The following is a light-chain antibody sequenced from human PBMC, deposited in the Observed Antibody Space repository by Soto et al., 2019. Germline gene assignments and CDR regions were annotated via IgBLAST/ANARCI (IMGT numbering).Light chain of an antibody. CDR3: CSYAGSSTYV. J-gene: IGLJ1*01. Sequence: QSALTQPASVSGSPGQSITISCTGTSGDVGSYNLVSWYQQHPGKAPKLMIYEGSKRPSGVSNRFSGSKSDNTASLTISGLQAEDEADYYCCSYAGSSTYVFGTGTKVTVL. CDR2: EGS. CDR1: SGDVGSYNL. V-gene: IGLV2-23*01.